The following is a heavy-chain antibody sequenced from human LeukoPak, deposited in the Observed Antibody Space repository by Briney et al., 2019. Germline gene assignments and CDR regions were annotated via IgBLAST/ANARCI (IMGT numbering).Heavy chain of an antibody. V-gene: IGHV3-30-3*01. CDR1: GFTFSSYA. CDR3: ARDYGYPTNYFDS. D-gene: IGHD5-18*01. Sequence: GRSLILSCAASGFTFSSYAMHWVRQAPGKGLEWVAVISYDGSNKYYADSVKGRFTISRDNSKNTLYLQMNSLRAEDTAVYYCARDYGYPTNYFDSWGQGTLVTVPS. J-gene: IGHJ4*02. CDR2: ISYDGSNK.